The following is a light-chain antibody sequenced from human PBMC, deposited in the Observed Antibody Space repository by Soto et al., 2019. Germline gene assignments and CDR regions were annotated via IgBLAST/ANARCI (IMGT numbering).Light chain of an antibody. CDR3: QQYGSSPGT. Sequence: EIVLTQSPGTLSLSPGERATLSCRASQSVSSSYLAWYQQKPGQAPRLLIYGASIRATGIPDRFSGSGSGTDFTLTTIRLEPEDFAVYYCQQYGSSPGTFGQGTKVEIK. V-gene: IGKV3-20*01. CDR1: QSVSSSY. CDR2: GAS. J-gene: IGKJ1*01.